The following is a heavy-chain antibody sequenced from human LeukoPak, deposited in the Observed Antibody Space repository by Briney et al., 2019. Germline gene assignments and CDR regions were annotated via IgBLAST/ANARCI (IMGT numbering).Heavy chain of an antibody. CDR3: ARGDITMVRGVIISSFDY. J-gene: IGHJ4*02. D-gene: IGHD3-10*01. Sequence: GGSLRLSCAASGFTFSSYDMHWVRQATGKGLEWVSVIGTAGDTYYPGSVKGRFTISRDNAKNSLYLQMNSLRAADTAVYYCARGDITMVRGVIISSFDYWGQGTLVTVSS. CDR2: IGTAGDT. CDR1: GFTFSSYD. V-gene: IGHV3-13*01.